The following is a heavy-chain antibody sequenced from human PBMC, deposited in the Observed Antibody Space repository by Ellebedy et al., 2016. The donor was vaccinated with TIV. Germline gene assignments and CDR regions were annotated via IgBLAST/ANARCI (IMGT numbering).Heavy chain of an antibody. Sequence: AASVKVSCKASGGTFSSYAISWVRQAPGQGLQWMAWINPNSGDTKYAHHFQGRVALTRDTSINTAYMELSRLRSDDTAVYYCARGITYYDMSTGNYYFDYWGQGTLVTVSS. CDR2: INPNSGDT. J-gene: IGHJ4*02. V-gene: IGHV1-2*07. CDR3: ARGITYYDMSTGNYYFDY. CDR1: GGTFSSYA. D-gene: IGHD3-9*01.